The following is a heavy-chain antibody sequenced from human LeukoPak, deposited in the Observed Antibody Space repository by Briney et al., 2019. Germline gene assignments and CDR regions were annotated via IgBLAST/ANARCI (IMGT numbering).Heavy chain of an antibody. V-gene: IGHV3-30-3*01. J-gene: IGHJ4*02. CDR2: ISYDGSNK. CDR1: RYTFTSYA. Sequence: SCKASRYTFTSYAMHWVRQAPGKGLEWVAVISYDGSNKYYADSVKGRFTISRDNSKNTLYLQMNSLRAEDTAVYYCARDGSTSSYDYWGQGTLVTVSS. D-gene: IGHD2-2*01. CDR3: ARDGSTSSYDY.